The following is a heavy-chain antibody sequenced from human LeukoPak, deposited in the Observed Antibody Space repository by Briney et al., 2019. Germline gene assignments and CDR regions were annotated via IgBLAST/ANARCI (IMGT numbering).Heavy chain of an antibody. V-gene: IGHV3-30*02. J-gene: IGHJ3*02. Sequence: GGSLRLSCAASGFTFSSYGMHWVRQAPGKGLGGVAFIRYDGSNKYYADSVKGRFTISRDNSKNTLYLQMNSLRAEDTAVYYCAKGLRSTIIMGAFDIWGQGTMVTVSS. CDR3: AKGLRSTIIMGAFDI. D-gene: IGHD2-2*01. CDR1: GFTFSSYG. CDR2: IRYDGSNK.